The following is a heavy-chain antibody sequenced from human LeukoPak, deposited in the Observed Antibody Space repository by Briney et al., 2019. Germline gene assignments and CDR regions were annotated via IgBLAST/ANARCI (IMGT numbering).Heavy chain of an antibody. Sequence: ASVKVSCKASGYSVTTYGIAWVRQASGRGLEWMGRISFYNGNTKYAQKYQGRVTMTTDTSTSTAYMELRSLRSDDTAVYYCARGVSARWVDYWGQGTLVTVSS. CDR3: ARGVSARWVDY. CDR2: ISFYNGNT. D-gene: IGHD4/OR15-4a*01. J-gene: IGHJ4*02. V-gene: IGHV1-18*01. CDR1: GYSVTTYG.